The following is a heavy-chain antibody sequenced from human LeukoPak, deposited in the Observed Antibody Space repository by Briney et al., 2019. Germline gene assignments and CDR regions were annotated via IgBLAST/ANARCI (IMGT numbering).Heavy chain of an antibody. V-gene: IGHV3-33*08. CDR2: IWYDGSKK. CDR3: AAYYYDSSGYDLRFY. J-gene: IGHJ4*02. D-gene: IGHD3-22*01. Sequence: GGSLRLSCAASEFTFSNYAMSWVRQAPGKGLEWVAVIWYDGSKKYHADSVKGRFTISRDNSKNTLNLQMNSLRVEDTAVYYCAAYYYDSSGYDLRFYWGQGTLVTVSS. CDR1: EFTFSNYA.